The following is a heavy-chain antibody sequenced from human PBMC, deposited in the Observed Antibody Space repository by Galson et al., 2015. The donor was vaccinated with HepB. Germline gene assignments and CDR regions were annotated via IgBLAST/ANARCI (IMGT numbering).Heavy chain of an antibody. D-gene: IGHD5-18*01. V-gene: IGHV1-69*04. CDR2: IIPILGIA. J-gene: IGHJ3*02. CDR1: GGTFSSYA. CDR3: AREVGPMVTALDI. Sequence: SVKVSCKASGGTFSSYAISWVRQAPGQGLEWMGRIIPILGIANYAQKFQGRVTITADKSTSTAYMELSSLRSEDTAVYYCAREVGPMVTALDIWGQGTMVTVSS.